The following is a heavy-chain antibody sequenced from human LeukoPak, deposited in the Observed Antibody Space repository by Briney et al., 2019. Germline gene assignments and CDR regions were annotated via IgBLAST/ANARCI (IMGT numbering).Heavy chain of an antibody. V-gene: IGHV1-8*01. J-gene: IGHJ4*02. Sequence: ASVKVSCKASGYTFTSYDINWARQATGQGPEWMGWMNPNSGNTGYAQKFQGRVTMTRNTSISTAYMELSSLRSEDTAVYYCARGRPGSGSYAIDYWGQGTLVTVSS. CDR3: ARGRPGSGSYAIDY. D-gene: IGHD3-10*01. CDR2: MNPNSGNT. CDR1: GYTFTSYD.